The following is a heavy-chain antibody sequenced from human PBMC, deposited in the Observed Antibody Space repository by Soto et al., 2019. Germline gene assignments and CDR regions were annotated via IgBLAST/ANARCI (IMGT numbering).Heavy chain of an antibody. CDR2: ISAYNGNT. CDR3: ARVGLMAVAGTEYQSPIDY. V-gene: IGHV1-18*04. D-gene: IGHD6-19*01. CDR1: GYTFTSYG. Sequence: ASVKVSCKASGYTFTSYGISGERQAPGQGLEWMGWISAYNGNTNYAQKLQGRVTMTTDTSTSTAYMELRSLRSDDTAVYYCARVGLMAVAGTEYQSPIDYWGQGTLVTVSS. J-gene: IGHJ4*02.